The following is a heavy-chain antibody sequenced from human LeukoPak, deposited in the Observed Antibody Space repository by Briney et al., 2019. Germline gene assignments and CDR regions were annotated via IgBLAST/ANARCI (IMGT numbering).Heavy chain of an antibody. Sequence: PGGSLRLSCAASRFTFSSYSMNWVRQAPGKGLEWLSYISGSSSTIYYADSVKGRFTISRDNAKNSLYLQMNSLRAEDTAVYYCARESLGYCSGSTCYYFYMDFWGKGTTVTVSS. D-gene: IGHD2-15*01. CDR3: ARESLGYCSGSTCYYFYMDF. CDR2: ISGSSSTI. J-gene: IGHJ6*03. CDR1: RFTFSSYS. V-gene: IGHV3-48*04.